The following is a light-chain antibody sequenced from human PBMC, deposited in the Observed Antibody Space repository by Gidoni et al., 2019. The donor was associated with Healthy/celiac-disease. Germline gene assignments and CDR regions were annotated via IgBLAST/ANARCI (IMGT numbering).Light chain of an antibody. CDR1: SSDVGGYNY. Sequence: QSALTPPASVSGSPGQSITISCTGTSSDVGGYNYVSWYQQHPGKAPKLMIYEVSNRPSGVSNRFSGSKSGNTASLTTSGLQAEDEADYYCSSYTSSSTSYVFGTGTKVTVL. J-gene: IGLJ1*01. CDR2: EVS. CDR3: SSYTSSSTSYV. V-gene: IGLV2-14*01.